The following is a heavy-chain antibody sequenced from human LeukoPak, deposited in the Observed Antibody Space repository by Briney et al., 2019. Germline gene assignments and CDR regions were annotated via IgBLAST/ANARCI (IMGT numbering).Heavy chain of an antibody. J-gene: IGHJ5*02. V-gene: IGHV4-34*01. CDR1: GGSFSGYY. CDR2: INHSGST. D-gene: IGHD3-3*01. CDR3: ARESSVNWSGHNNWFDL. Sequence: SETLSLTCAVYGGSFSGYYWSWIRQPPGKGLVWIGEINHSGSTNYNPSLKSRVTISVDTSKNQFSLKLSSVTAADTAVYYCARESSVNWSGHNNWFDLWGQGTLVTVSS.